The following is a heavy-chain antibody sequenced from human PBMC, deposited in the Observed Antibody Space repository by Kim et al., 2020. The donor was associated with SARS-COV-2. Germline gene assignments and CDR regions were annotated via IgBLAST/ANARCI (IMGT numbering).Heavy chain of an antibody. J-gene: IGHJ6*02. CDR3: ARTGFCSGGRCWDAGYHYHGMGV. CDR2: ISPYNGNT. CDR1: GYGFIFYG. D-gene: IGHD2-15*01. V-gene: IGHV1-18*01. Sequence: ASVKVSCKASGYGFIFYGISWVRQAPGQGLEWMGWISPYNGNTNYAQKFQARITMTTDTSTRTAYMELRNLRSDDTATYYCARTGFCSGGRCWDAGYHYHGMGVWGQGTTLTLSS.